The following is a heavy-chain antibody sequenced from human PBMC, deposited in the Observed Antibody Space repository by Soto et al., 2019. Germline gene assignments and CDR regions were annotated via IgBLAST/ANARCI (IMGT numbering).Heavy chain of an antibody. J-gene: IGHJ4*02. CDR2: IYYSGST. CDR1: GGSISSYY. V-gene: IGHV4-59*01. CDR3: ASLKGGGWPFDY. Sequence: QVQLQESGPGLVKPSETLSLTCTVSGGSISSYYWSWIRQPPGKGLEWIGYIYYSGSTNYNPSLKRRVTISVDTSKNQSSLKLSSVTAADTAVYYGASLKGGGWPFDYWGQGTLVTVSS. D-gene: IGHD2-15*01.